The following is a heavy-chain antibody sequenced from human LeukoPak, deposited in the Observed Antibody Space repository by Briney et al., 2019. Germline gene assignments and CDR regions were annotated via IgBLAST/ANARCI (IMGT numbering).Heavy chain of an antibody. CDR2: IIPIFGTA. J-gene: IGHJ3*02. V-gene: IGHV1-69*06. Sequence: GASVKVSCKASGGTFSSYAISWVRQAPGQGLEWMGGIIPIFGTANYAQKFQGRVTITADKSTSTAYMELSSLRSEDTAVYYCARDLYDSSGYQNEPTSQNYDAFDIWGQGTMVTVSS. CDR1: GGTFSSYA. CDR3: ARDLYDSSGYQNEPTSQNYDAFDI. D-gene: IGHD3-22*01.